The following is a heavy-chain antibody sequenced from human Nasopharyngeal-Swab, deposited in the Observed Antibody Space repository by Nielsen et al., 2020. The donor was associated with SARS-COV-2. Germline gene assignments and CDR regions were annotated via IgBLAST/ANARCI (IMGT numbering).Heavy chain of an antibody. D-gene: IGHD2-2*01. CDR3: ARGISGVVPAPILGVGPYYHYYSMDG. Sequence: GSLRLSCAVYGGSFSGYYWSWIRQPPGKGLEWIGEINHSGSTNYIPSLKSRVTISVDTSKNQFSLKVTSVTAADTAVYYCARGISGVVPAPILGVGPYYHYYSMDGWGKGTTVTVSS. CDR2: INHSGST. CDR1: GGSFSGYY. J-gene: IGHJ6*03. V-gene: IGHV4-34*01.